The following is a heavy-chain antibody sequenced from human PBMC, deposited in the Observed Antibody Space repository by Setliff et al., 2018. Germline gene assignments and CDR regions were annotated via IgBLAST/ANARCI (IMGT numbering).Heavy chain of an antibody. V-gene: IGHV4-59*08. CDR1: GGPTIGYY. Sequence: SETLSLTCAVSGGPTIGYYWTWIRQAPGKGLEWIGYIHPWGGSSESTNYSPSLKSRITISLDKSKSQFSLKLTSVTVADTAVYYCARGLHGGTYWGTRPLGLDYWGQGSLVTVSS. CDR3: ARGLHGGTYWGTRPLGLDY. J-gene: IGHJ4*02. CDR2: IHPWGGSSEST. D-gene: IGHD1-26*01.